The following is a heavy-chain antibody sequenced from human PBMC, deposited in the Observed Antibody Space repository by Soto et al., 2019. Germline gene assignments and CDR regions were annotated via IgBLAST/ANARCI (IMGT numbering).Heavy chain of an antibody. CDR1: GFTFSSYG. V-gene: IGHV3-30*12. CDR2: ISYDSA. CDR3: AKNYYFDH. J-gene: IGHJ4*02. Sequence: SGFTFSSYGMHWVRQAPGKGLEWVAVISYDSAYYADSVKGRFTISRDNSKSTVFLELSSLRVEDTSTFYCAKNYYFDHWGQGTQVTVSS.